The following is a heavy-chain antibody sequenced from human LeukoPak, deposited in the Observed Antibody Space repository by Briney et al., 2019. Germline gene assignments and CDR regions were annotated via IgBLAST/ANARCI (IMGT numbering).Heavy chain of an antibody. J-gene: IGHJ4*02. CDR2: IYYSGST. CDR3: ASQRNDYYDSSGHDY. CDR1: GDSTSNINYY. D-gene: IGHD3-22*01. Sequence: SETLSLNCTVSGDSTSNINYYWGWIRQPPGKGLEWIGSIYYSGSTYYNPSLKSRATISVDTSKNQVSLKLSSVTAADTAVYYCASQRNDYYDSSGHDYWGQGTLVTVSS. V-gene: IGHV4-39*01.